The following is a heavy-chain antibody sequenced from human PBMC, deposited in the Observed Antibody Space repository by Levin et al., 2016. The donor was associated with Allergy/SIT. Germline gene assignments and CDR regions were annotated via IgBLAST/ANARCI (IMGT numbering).Heavy chain of an antibody. V-gene: IGHV3-7*01. CDR2: IKQDGSGK. J-gene: IGHJ4*02. CDR1: GFTFSDYW. CDR3: AGAEYGDYEIY. Sequence: GGSLRLSCAASGFTFSDYWMSWVRQAPGKGLEWVANIKQDGSGKYYVDSVKGRFTISRDNAKNSLYLQMNSLRAEDTAIYYCAGAEYGDYEIYWGQGTLVTVSS. D-gene: IGHD4-17*01.